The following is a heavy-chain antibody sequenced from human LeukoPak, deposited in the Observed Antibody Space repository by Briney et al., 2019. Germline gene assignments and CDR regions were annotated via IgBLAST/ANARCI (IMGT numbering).Heavy chain of an antibody. CDR1: GYTFTSYG. CDR2: ISAYNGNT. V-gene: IGHV1-18*01. Sequence: GASVKVSCKASGYTFTSYGISWVRQAPGQGLEWMGWISAYNGNTSYAQKLQGRVTMTTDTSTSTAYMELRSLRSDDTAVYYCARDEVNWALYDILTGYSPFDYWGQGTLVTVSS. D-gene: IGHD3-9*01. CDR3: ARDEVNWALYDILTGYSPFDY. J-gene: IGHJ4*02.